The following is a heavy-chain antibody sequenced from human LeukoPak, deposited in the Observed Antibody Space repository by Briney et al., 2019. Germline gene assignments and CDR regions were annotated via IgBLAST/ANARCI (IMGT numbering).Heavy chain of an antibody. CDR3: ARGEVGAIRLFDI. J-gene: IGHJ3*02. CDR2: IYPGDSDT. V-gene: IGHV5-51*01. Sequence: TGESLKISCKGFGYSFTSYWIGWVRQMPGKGLEWMGIIYPGDSDTRYSPSFQGQVTISADKSISTAYLQWSSLKASDTAMYYCARGEVGAIRLFDIWGQGTMVTVSS. D-gene: IGHD1-26*01. CDR1: GYSFTSYW.